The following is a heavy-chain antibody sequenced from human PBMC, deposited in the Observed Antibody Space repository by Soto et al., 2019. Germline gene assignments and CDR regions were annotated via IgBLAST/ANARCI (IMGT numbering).Heavy chain of an antibody. J-gene: IGHJ4*02. V-gene: IGHV1-69*01. Sequence: QVQLVQSGAEVKKPGSSVKVSCKASGGTFSSYAISWVRQAPGQGLEWMGGIIPIFGTANDAQKFQGRVTITADESTSTAYMELSSLRSEATAVDYCARGEWELIRCFDYWGQGTLVTVSS. CDR3: ARGEWELIRCFDY. CDR1: GGTFSSYA. D-gene: IGHD1-26*01. CDR2: IIPIFGTA.